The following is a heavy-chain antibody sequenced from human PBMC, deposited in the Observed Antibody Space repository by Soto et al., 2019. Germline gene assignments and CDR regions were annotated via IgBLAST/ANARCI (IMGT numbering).Heavy chain of an antibody. Sequence: PSETLSLTCTVSGGSISSSSYYWGWIRQPPGKGLEWIGSIYYSGSTYYNPSLKSRVTISVDTSKNQFSLKLSSVTAADTAVYYCARDPVTAADYFDYWGPGTLVTVSS. D-gene: IGHD6-13*01. CDR3: ARDPVTAADYFDY. CDR2: IYYSGST. CDR1: GGSISSSSYY. J-gene: IGHJ4*02. V-gene: IGHV4-39*02.